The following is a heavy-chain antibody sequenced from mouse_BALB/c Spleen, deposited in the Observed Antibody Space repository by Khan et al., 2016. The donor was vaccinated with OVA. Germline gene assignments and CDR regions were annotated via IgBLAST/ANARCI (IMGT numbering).Heavy chain of an antibody. CDR3: ARSYGKDFDY. V-gene: IGHV3-2*02. CDR2: LSYSGNT. D-gene: IGHD1-1*02. CDR1: GYPITSDYA. J-gene: IGHJ2*01. Sequence: EVQLQESGPGLVKPSQSLSLTCTVPGYPITSDYAWNWIRQFPGNKLEWMGYLSYSGNTTYNPTLKSRNSSTRDTTKNQVILQLNSVSIEDTSTYYSARSYGKDFDYWGQGTTLTVSS.